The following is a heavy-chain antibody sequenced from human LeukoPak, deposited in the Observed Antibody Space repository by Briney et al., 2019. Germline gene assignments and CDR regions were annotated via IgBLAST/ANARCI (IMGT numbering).Heavy chain of an antibody. CDR2: IWYDGSNK. J-gene: IGHJ4*02. Sequence: GRSLRLSCAASELTFSSFAMHWVPQAPGKGLEWVAVIWYDGSNKYYADSVEGRFTISRDNSKNTLFLQMTSLRAEDTAVYYCARATYDGGYFDYWDQGTLVTVSS. CDR1: ELTFSSFA. CDR3: ARATYDGGYFDY. V-gene: IGHV3-33*01. D-gene: IGHD3-3*01.